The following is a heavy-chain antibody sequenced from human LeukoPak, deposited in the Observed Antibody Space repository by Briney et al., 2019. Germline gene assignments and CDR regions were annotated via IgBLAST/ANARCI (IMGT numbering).Heavy chain of an antibody. Sequence: SETLSLTCNVSGGSISTYYWSWIRQPAGKGLEWIGRIYTSGTTNYNPSLQSRVTISGDKSKNQFSLKLRSVTAADTAVYYCARETHSGPFMDYWGQGILVTVSS. V-gene: IGHV4-4*07. CDR3: ARETHSGPFMDY. CDR2: IYTSGTT. CDR1: GGSISTYY. J-gene: IGHJ4*02. D-gene: IGHD5-12*01.